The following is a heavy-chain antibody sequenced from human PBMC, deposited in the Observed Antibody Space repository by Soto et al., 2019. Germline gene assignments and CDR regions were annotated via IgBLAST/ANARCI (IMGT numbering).Heavy chain of an antibody. D-gene: IGHD4-17*01. CDR3: ARALYDYSDFFFDY. CDR2: IPYTGST. J-gene: IGHJ4*02. V-gene: IGHV4-30-4*01. CDR1: GASMSSGDYY. Sequence: PSETLSLTCTVSGASMSSGDYYWIWIRQPPGKGLECIGYIPYTGSTYYNPSLKSRVTMPVDTSKNQFSLELISVTAADTAVYYCARALYDYSDFFFDYWGQGTLVTVSS.